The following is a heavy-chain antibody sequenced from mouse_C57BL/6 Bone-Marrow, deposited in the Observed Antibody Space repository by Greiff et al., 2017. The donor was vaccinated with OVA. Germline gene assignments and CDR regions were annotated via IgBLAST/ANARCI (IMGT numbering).Heavy chain of an antibody. Sequence: VQLQQPGAELVRPGSSVKLSCKASGYTFTSYWMHWVKQRPIQGLECIFTLSPSARETPYNQKFKDKATLTVEKSSSTAYMQLSSLTSEDSAVYYCARDDYGFAYWGQGTLVTVSA. CDR3: ARDDYGFAY. J-gene: IGHJ3*01. CDR1: GYTFTSYW. D-gene: IGHD2-4*01. V-gene: IGHV1-52*01. CDR2: LSPSARET.